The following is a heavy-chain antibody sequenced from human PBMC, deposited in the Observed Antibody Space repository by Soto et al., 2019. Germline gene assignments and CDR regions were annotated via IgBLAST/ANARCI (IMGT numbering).Heavy chain of an antibody. D-gene: IGHD3-10*01. Sequence: PSETLSLTCTVSGGSISSGDYYWSWIRQPPGKGLEWIGYIYYSGSTYYNPSLKSRVTISVDTSKNQFSLKLSSVTAADTAVYYCARGGSSMYYYGSGSRVWFDPWGQGTLVTVSS. CDR2: IYYSGST. J-gene: IGHJ5*02. CDR1: GGSISSGDYY. CDR3: ARGGSSMYYYGSGSRVWFDP. V-gene: IGHV4-30-4*01.